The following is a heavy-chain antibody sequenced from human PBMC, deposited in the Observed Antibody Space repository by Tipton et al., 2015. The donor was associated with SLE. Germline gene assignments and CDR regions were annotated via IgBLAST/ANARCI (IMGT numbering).Heavy chain of an antibody. CDR3: ARAEMTTEGSIFYYYVDV. CDR2: VYYTGNT. V-gene: IGHV4-39*07. Sequence: LRLSCIVSGDSISSSSYYWGWIRQPPGKGLEWVGTVYYTGNTFYNPSLKSRVTISVDTSKNQFSLKLSSVTAADTAVYYCARAEMTTEGSIFYYYVDVWGKGTTVTVSS. CDR1: GDSISSSSYY. D-gene: IGHD5-24*01. J-gene: IGHJ6*03.